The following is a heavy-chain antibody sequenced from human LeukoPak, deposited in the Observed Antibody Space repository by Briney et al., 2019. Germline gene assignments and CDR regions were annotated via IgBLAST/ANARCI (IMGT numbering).Heavy chain of an antibody. CDR3: AREMVTRSTFDI. J-gene: IGHJ3*02. Sequence: ASVKVSCKASGGTFSSYAISRVRQAPGQGLEWMGGIIPIFGTANYAQKFQGRVTITADESTSTAYMELSSLRSEDTAVYYCAREMVTRSTFDIWGQGTMVTVSS. D-gene: IGHD2-21*02. V-gene: IGHV1-69*13. CDR2: IIPIFGTA. CDR1: GGTFSSYA.